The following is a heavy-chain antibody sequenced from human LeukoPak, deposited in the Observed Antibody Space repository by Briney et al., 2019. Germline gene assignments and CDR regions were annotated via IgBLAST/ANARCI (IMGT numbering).Heavy chain of an antibody. CDR2: IYYSGST. V-gene: IGHV4-39*01. Sequence: PSETLSLTCTVSGGSISSSSDYWGWIRQSPGKGLERIGNIYYSGSTYYNPSLKSRVTISVDTSKNQFSLKLSSVTAADAAVYYCSRRSSSGWYLDYWGQGTLVTVSS. CDR3: SRRSSSGWYLDY. J-gene: IGHJ4*02. D-gene: IGHD6-19*01. CDR1: GGSISSSSDY.